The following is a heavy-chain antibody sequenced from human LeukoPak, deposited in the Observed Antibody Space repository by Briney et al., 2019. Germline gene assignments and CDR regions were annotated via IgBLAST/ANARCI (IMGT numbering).Heavy chain of an antibody. CDR2: IYYSGST. V-gene: IGHV4-39*07. CDR3: ARDMGAIAVAGFGY. D-gene: IGHD6-19*01. CDR1: GGSISSSSYY. J-gene: IGHJ4*02. Sequence: SETLSLTCTVSGGSISSSSYYWGWIRQPPGKGLEWIGSIYYSGSTYYNPSLKSRVTISVDTSKNQFSLKLSSVTAADTAVYYCARDMGAIAVAGFGYWGQGTLVTVSS.